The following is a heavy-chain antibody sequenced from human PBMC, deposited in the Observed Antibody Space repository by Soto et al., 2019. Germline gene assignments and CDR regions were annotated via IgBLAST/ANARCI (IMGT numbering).Heavy chain of an antibody. D-gene: IGHD2-2*01. CDR1: GYSFTSYW. CDR2: IDPSDSYT. V-gene: IGHV5-10-1*01. CDR3: ESSSTRWISGSYYYYGMDV. J-gene: IGHJ6*02. Sequence: GESLKISCKGSGYSFTSYWISWVRQMPGKGLEWMGRIDPSDSYTNYSPSFQGHVTISADKSISTAYLQWSRLQASETDMYYCESSSTRWISGSYYYYGMDVWGQGTPVTVYS.